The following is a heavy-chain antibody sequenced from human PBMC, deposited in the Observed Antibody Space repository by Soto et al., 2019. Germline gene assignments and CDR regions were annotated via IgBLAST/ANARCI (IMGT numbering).Heavy chain of an antibody. D-gene: IGHD6-13*01. V-gene: IGHV3-9*01. CDR1: GFTFDDYP. CDR3: VKRARRSWSFEN. Sequence: EVQLVETGGGLVQPGTSLRLSCEASGFTFDDYPMSWIRQVPGKGLEWVSHITWDSGNIMYAGSVTGRFTISRDNAKNSLYLQMNSLRVDDTALYYCVKRARRSWSFENWGQGTLVTVSS. J-gene: IGHJ4*02. CDR2: ITWDSGNI.